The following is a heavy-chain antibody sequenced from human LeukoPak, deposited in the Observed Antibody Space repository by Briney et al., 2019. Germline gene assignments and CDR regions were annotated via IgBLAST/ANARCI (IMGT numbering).Heavy chain of an antibody. CDR1: GVTIDDYA. Sequence: PGGSLRLSCAASGVTIDDYAMPWVRQAPGKGLEWVSGISWNSGSTGYADSVKGRLTISRDNAKNSLYLQMNSLRAEDTALYYCAKATGYTYALDYWGQGTLVTVSS. J-gene: IGHJ4*02. V-gene: IGHV3-9*01. CDR3: AKATGYTYALDY. CDR2: ISWNSGST. D-gene: IGHD5-18*01.